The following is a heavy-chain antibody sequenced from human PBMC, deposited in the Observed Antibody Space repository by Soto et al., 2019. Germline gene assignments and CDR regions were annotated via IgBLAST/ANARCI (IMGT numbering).Heavy chain of an antibody. CDR3: AREKSTGYCSSTSCYDY. D-gene: IGHD2-2*01. CDR1: GYTFTSYG. Sequence: ASVKVSCKASGYTFTSYGISWVRQAPGQGLEWMGWISAYNGNTNYAQKLQGRVTMTTDTSTSTAYMELRSLRSDDTAVYYCAREKSTGYCSSTSCYDYWGQGTLVTVSS. J-gene: IGHJ4*02. CDR2: ISAYNGNT. V-gene: IGHV1-18*01.